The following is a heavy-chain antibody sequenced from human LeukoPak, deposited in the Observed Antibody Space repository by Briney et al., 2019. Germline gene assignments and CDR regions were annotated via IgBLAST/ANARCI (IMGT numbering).Heavy chain of an antibody. CDR3: ARGDYVWGSYRSRPTGAFDI. V-gene: IGHV3-21*01. Sequence: GGSLRLSCAASGFTFSAYSMNWVRQAPGKGLEWVSSISTSSNYIYYADSVKGRFTISRDNAKNSLFLQMNSLRAEDTAVYYCARGDYVWGSYRSRPTGAFDIWGQGTMVTVSS. CDR1: GFTFSAYS. CDR2: ISTSSNYI. J-gene: IGHJ3*02. D-gene: IGHD3-16*02.